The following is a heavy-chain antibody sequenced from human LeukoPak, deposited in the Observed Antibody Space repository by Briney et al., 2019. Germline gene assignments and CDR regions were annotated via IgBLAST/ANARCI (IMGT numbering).Heavy chain of an antibody. J-gene: IGHJ5*02. CDR3: ARALTGTTLRFDP. D-gene: IGHD1-7*01. CDR2: IYYSGST. CDR1: GGSISSGGYY. Sequence: PSETLSLTCTVSGGSISSGGYYWSWIRQHPGRGLEWIGYIYYSGSTYYNPSLKSRVTISVDTSKNQFSLKLSSVTAADTAVYYCARALTGTTLRFDPWGQGTLVTVSS. V-gene: IGHV4-31*03.